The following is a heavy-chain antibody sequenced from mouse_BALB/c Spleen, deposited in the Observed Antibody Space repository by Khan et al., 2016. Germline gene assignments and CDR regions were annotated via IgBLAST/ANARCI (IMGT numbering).Heavy chain of an antibody. CDR2: LSYGGSYT. Sequence: EVELVESGGGLVKPGGSLKLSCAASGFTFSDYYRSWVRHTPEKRLEWVATLSYGGSYTYYPDSVTRRFTSSRDNAKNNLYLQMRSLKSEDTAMYCSARKGLRRRFAYWVLGTLVTVSA. CDR3: ARKGLRRRFAY. D-gene: IGHD2-4*01. V-gene: IGHV5-4*02. CDR1: GFTFSDYY. J-gene: IGHJ3*01.